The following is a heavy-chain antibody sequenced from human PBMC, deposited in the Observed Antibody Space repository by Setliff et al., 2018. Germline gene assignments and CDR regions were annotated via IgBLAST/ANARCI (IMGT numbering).Heavy chain of an antibody. V-gene: IGHV1-69*05. Sequence: GASVKVSCKASGDSFSNYAISWVRQAPGQGLEWMGGLIPMFGTPGYAQKFQDRVTITTDESMSTAYMELNSLTSEDTAVYYCARSPALLGIVYLDPWGQGTRVTVSS. J-gene: IGHJ5*02. CDR1: GDSFSNYA. D-gene: IGHD2-15*01. CDR2: LIPMFGTP. CDR3: ARSPALLGIVYLDP.